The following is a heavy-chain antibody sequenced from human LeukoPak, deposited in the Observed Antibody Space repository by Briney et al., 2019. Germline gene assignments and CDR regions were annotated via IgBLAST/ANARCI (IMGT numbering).Heavy chain of an antibody. CDR1: GYTFTSYG. D-gene: IGHD3-22*01. CDR2: ISAYNGNT. V-gene: IGHV1-18*01. Sequence: GASVKVSCKASGYTFTSYGISWVRQAPGQGLEWMGWISAYNGNTNYAQKLQGRVTMTTDTSTSTAYMELRSLRSDDTAVYYCARSTHYYDSSGYYLGWGQGTLVTVSS. CDR3: ARSTHYYDSSGYYLG. J-gene: IGHJ4*02.